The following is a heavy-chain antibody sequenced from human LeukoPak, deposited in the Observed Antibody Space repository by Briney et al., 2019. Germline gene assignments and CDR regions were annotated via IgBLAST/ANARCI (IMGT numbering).Heavy chain of an antibody. Sequence: PGGSLRLSCAASGFTFSHYAVHWVRLAPGKGLEWVAVISHDGNNKYYADSVKGRFTISRDNPKNTLYPQMNSLRPEDTAVYYCARDPNSGSYYYGYYFDYWGQGTLVTVST. J-gene: IGHJ4*02. V-gene: IGHV3-30-3*01. D-gene: IGHD1-26*01. CDR2: ISHDGNNK. CDR1: GFTFSHYA. CDR3: ARDPNSGSYYYGYYFDY.